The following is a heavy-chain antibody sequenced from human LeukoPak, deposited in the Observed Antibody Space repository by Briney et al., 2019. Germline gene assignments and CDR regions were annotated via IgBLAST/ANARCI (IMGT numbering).Heavy chain of an antibody. Sequence: SETLSLTCTVSGGSISSYYWSWIRQPPGKGLEWIGYIYYSGSTNYNPSLKSRVTISVDTSKNQFSLKLSSVTAADTAVYYCATGGFGEDYYLDYWGQGTLVTVSS. D-gene: IGHD3-10*01. CDR3: ATGGFGEDYYLDY. V-gene: IGHV4-59*01. J-gene: IGHJ4*02. CDR1: GGSISSYY. CDR2: IYYSGST.